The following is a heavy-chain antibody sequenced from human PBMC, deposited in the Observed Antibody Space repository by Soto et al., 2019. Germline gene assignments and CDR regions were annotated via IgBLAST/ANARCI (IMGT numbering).Heavy chain of an antibody. CDR3: TRHGDRMTTVSIAHGYYYYGMDV. J-gene: IGHJ6*02. CDR2: IRSKANSYAT. Sequence: GGSLRLSCAASGFTFSGSAMHWVRQASGKGLEWVGRIRSKANSYATAYAASVKGRFTISRDGSKNTSYLQMNSLKTEDTAVYYCTRHGDRMTTVSIAHGYYYYGMDVWGQGTTVTVSS. D-gene: IGHD4-4*01. V-gene: IGHV3-73*01. CDR1: GFTFSGSA.